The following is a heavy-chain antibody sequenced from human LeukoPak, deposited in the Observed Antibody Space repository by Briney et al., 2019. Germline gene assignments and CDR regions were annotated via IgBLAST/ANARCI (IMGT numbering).Heavy chain of an antibody. J-gene: IGHJ4*02. CDR1: GFTFSSHG. D-gene: IGHD3-3*01. Sequence: PGGSLRLSCAASGFTFSSHGMHWVRQAPGKGLEWVAVIWYDGSFKYYADSVKGRFTISRDNSNSTVYLQMDSLRDEDTAVYYCARGDFWSGYYTGLYWGQGTLVTVSS. CDR2: IWYDGSFK. V-gene: IGHV3-33*01. CDR3: ARGDFWSGYYTGLY.